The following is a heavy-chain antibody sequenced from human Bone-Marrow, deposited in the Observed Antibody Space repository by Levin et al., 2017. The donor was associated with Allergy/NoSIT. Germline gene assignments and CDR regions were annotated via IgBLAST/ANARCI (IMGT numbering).Heavy chain of an antibody. J-gene: IGHJ4*02. CDR3: ASNIAAGGVGMDY. CDR2: ISYDGSSK. CDR1: GFTFSSCT. D-gene: IGHD6-13*01. V-gene: IGHV3-30-3*01. Sequence: GESLKISCAASGFTFSSCTMHWVRQAPDKGLEWVAVISYDGSSKFYAHSVQGRFTISRDNPKNNLYLQMNSLRPEDTAFYYCASNIAAGGVGMDYWGQGTLVTVSS.